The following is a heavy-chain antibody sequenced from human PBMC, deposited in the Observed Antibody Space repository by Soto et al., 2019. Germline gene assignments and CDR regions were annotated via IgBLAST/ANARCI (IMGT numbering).Heavy chain of an antibody. CDR1: GGTFSSYA. CDR3: ARDSGYGSGTSVNHYLDY. Sequence: SVKVSCKASGGTFSSYAISWVRQAPGQGLEWMGGIIPIFGTANYAQKFQGRVTITADESTSTAYMELSSLRAEDTAVYYCARDSGYGSGTSVNHYLDYWGHGTLVTVSS. D-gene: IGHD3-10*01. CDR2: IIPIFGTA. J-gene: IGHJ4*01. V-gene: IGHV1-69*13.